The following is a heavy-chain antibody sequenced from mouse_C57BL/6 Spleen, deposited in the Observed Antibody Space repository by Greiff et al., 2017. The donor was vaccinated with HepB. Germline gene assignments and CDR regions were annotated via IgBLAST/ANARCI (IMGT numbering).Heavy chain of an antibody. Sequence: QVHVKQSGAELVRPGTSVKLSCKASGYTFTSYWMHWVKQRPGQGLEWIGVIDPSDSYTNYNQKFKGKATLTVDTSSSTAYMQLSSLTSEDSAVYYCARPLGAPGYFDYWGQGTTLTVSS. J-gene: IGHJ2*01. CDR1: GYTFTSYW. CDR3: ARPLGAPGYFDY. CDR2: IDPSDSYT. V-gene: IGHV1-59*01. D-gene: IGHD3-3*01.